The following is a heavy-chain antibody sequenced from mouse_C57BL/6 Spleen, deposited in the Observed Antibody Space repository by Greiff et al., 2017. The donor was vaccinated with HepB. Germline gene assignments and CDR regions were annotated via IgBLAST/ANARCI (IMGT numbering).Heavy chain of an antibody. D-gene: IGHD2-1*01. CDR3: ARGIDGNYYFDY. Sequence: VQLQESGAELVRPGTSVKVSCKASGYAFTNYLIEWVKQRPGQGLEWIGVINPGSGGTNYNEKFKGKATLTADKSSSTAYMQLSSLTSEDSAVYFCARGIDGNYYFDYWGQGTTLTVSS. CDR2: INPGSGGT. J-gene: IGHJ2*01. V-gene: IGHV1-54*01. CDR1: GYAFTNYL.